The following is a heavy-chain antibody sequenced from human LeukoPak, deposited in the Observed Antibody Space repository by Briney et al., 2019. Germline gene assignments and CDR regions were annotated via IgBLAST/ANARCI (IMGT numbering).Heavy chain of an antibody. Sequence: ASVKVSCKASGYTFTGYYMHWVRQAPGQGLEWMGRINPNSGGTNYAQKFQGRVTMTRDTSSSTAYMELSRLRSDDTAVYYCARGGYSSGPNWFDPWGQGTLVTVSS. J-gene: IGHJ5*02. CDR3: ARGGYSSGPNWFDP. V-gene: IGHV1-2*06. CDR1: GYTFTGYY. CDR2: INPNSGGT. D-gene: IGHD6-19*01.